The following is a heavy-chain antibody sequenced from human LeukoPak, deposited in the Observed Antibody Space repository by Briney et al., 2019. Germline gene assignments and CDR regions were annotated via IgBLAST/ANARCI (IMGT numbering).Heavy chain of an antibody. J-gene: IGHJ4*02. CDR2: IVVGSGNT. CDR3: AADPGYYYDSSGYST. V-gene: IGHV1-58*02. CDR1: GFTFTSSA. D-gene: IGHD3-22*01. Sequence: SVKVSCKASGFTFTSSAMQWVRQARGQRLEWIGWIVVGSGNTNYAQKFQERVTITRDMSTSTVYMELSSLRSEDTAVYYCAADPGYYYDSSGYSTWGQGTLVTVSS.